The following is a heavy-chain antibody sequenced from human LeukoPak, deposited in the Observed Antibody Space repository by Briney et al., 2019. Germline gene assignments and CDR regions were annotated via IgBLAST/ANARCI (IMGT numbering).Heavy chain of an antibody. CDR2: ISAYNGNT. CDR1: GYTFTSYG. V-gene: IGHV1-18*01. D-gene: IGHD3-3*01. Sequence: ASVKVSCKASGYTFTSYGISWVRQAPGQGLEWMGWISAYNGNTNYAQKLQGRVTMTTDTSTSTAYMELRSLRSDDTAVYYCARSLGITIFGVVIEPHFDYRGQGTLVTVSS. J-gene: IGHJ4*02. CDR3: ARSLGITIFGVVIEPHFDY.